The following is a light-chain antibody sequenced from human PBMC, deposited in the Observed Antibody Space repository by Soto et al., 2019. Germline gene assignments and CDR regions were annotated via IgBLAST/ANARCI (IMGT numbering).Light chain of an antibody. V-gene: IGKV1-39*01. Sequence: DIQMTQSPYSLSAAVGERVTIACRASQNINTYLNWYQQKPGKAPKLLIFDAASLQNGVPSRFSGSGSGTDFTLTISSLQPDDSATYYCQQYNSYWTFGQGTKVDIK. CDR2: DAA. CDR3: QQYNSYWT. CDR1: QNINTY. J-gene: IGKJ1*01.